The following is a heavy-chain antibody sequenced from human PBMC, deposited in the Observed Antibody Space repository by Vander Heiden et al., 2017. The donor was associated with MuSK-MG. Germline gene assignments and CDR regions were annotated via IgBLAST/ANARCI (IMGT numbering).Heavy chain of an antibody. J-gene: IGHJ4*02. CDR2: VYHSGSS. CDR1: GFSISSGSY. V-gene: IGHV4-38-2*02. D-gene: IGHD1-1*01. Sequence: QIQLQESGPGLVKSSETLSLTCTVSGFSISSGSYWGWLRQTPGKGLEWIGSVYHSGSSYYNPAHKGRVSVSVDTSKNQLFLKVNSLTDADTAVYYCARIPTIATVPFFDDWGQGALVTVSS. CDR3: ARIPTIATVPFFDD.